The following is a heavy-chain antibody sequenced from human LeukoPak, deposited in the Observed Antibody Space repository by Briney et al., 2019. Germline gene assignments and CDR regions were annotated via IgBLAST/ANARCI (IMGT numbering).Heavy chain of an antibody. V-gene: IGHV1-24*01. Sequence: GASVKVSCKVSGCTLTELSMHWARQAPGKGLEWMGGFDPEDGETIYAQKFQGRVTMTEDTSTDTAYMELSSLRSEDTAVYYCATSIAVYKSDAFDIWGQGTMVTVSS. CDR3: ATSIAVYKSDAFDI. D-gene: IGHD6-19*01. CDR1: GCTLTELS. CDR2: FDPEDGET. J-gene: IGHJ3*02.